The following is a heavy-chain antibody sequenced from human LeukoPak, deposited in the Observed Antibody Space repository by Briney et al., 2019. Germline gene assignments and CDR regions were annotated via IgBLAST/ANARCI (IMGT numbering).Heavy chain of an antibody. CDR2: IYYSGST. D-gene: IGHD6-19*01. CDR1: GGSISSGDYY. Sequence: SETLSLTCTVSGGSISSGDYYWRWIRQPPGKGLEWIGYIYYSGSTYYNPSLKSRVTIPVDTSKNQFSLKLSSVTAADTAVYYCARVSSANDYWGQGTLVTVSS. J-gene: IGHJ4*02. V-gene: IGHV4-30-4*01. CDR3: ARVSSANDY.